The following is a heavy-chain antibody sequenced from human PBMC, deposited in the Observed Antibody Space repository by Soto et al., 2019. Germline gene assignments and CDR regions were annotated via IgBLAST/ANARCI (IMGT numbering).Heavy chain of an antibody. Sequence: GGSLRLSCAASGFTVSSNYMSWVRQAPGQGLKWVTVIYSGGSTYYADSVKGRFTISRDNSKNTLYLQMNGLRAEDTAVDYCARVPNRITIFGVVIPLGGLDPGGQGTLVTVSS. V-gene: IGHV3-66*01. CDR1: GFTVSSNY. CDR2: IYSGGST. J-gene: IGHJ5*02. CDR3: ARVPNRITIFGVVIPLGGLDP. D-gene: IGHD3-3*01.